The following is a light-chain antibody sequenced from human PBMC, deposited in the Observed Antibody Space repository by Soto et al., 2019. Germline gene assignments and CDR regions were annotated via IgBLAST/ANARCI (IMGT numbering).Light chain of an antibody. CDR3: QKYDRAPFT. Sequence: EIKMTQSPAPLSASLGERATITCRASQGISINLAWYQQKPGRLPKLLLFGASTLPSGVPARFSGSGSGTLFTLTINGLLPEDVATYYCQKYDRAPFTFGPGTKVDFK. CDR1: QGISIN. CDR2: GAS. J-gene: IGKJ3*01. V-gene: IGKV1-27*01.